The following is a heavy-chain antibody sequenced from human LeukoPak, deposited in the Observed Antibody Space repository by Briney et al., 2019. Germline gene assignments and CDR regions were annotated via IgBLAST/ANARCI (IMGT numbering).Heavy chain of an antibody. V-gene: IGHV1-69*13. CDR2: IIPIFGTA. CDR1: GGTFSSYA. Sequence: SVKVSCKASGGTFSSYAISWVRQAPGQGLEWMGGIIPIFGTANYAQKFQGRVTITADESTSTAYMELSSLRSEDTAVYYCARDTITIFGVVIGWFDPWGQGTLVTVSS. J-gene: IGHJ5*02. CDR3: ARDTITIFGVVIGWFDP. D-gene: IGHD3-3*01.